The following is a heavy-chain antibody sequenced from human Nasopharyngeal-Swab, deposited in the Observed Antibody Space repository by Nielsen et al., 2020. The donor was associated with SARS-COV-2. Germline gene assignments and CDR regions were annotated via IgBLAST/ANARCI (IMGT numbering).Heavy chain of an antibody. CDR2: IYPGDSDT. CDR3: ARRGYGGSGSYYFYYYMDV. D-gene: IGHD4-23*01. V-gene: IGHV5-51*01. CDR1: GYNFTTYW. Sequence: GASLQISCKGSGYNFTTYWIGWVRQMPGKGLEWMGIIYPGDSDTRYSPSFQGRATISADKSISTAYLQWSSLKASDTAMYYCARRGYGGSGSYYFYYYMDVWGKGTTVTVSS. J-gene: IGHJ6*03.